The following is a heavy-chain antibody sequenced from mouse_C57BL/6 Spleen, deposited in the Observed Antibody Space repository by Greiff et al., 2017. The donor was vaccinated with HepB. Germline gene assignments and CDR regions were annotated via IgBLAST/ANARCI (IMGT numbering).Heavy chain of an antibody. CDR3: ARDDDYDEDWYFDV. D-gene: IGHD2-4*01. CDR2: ISSGSSTI. J-gene: IGHJ1*03. CDR1: GFTFSDYG. Sequence: EVKLVESGGGLVKPGGSLKLSCAASGFTFSDYGMHWVRQAPEKGLEWVAYISSGSSTIYYADTVKGRFTISRDNAKNTLFLQMTSLRSEDTAMYYCARDDDYDEDWYFDVWGTGTTVTVSS. V-gene: IGHV5-17*01.